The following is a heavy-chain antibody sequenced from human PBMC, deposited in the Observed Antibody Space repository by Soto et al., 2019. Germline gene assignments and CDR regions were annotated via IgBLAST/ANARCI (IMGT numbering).Heavy chain of an antibody. Sequence: GSLRLSCASSAFSFSSYAMSWVRQAPGKGLEWVSAISGSGGSTYYADSVKGRFTISRDNSKNTLYLQMNSLRAEDTAVYYCAKVLTIFGVVIKNYFYYRGQQSMVTI. CDR1: AFSFSSYA. CDR2: ISGSGGST. J-gene: IGHJ4*02. V-gene: IGHV3-23*01. D-gene: IGHD3-3*01. CDR3: AKVLTIFGVVIKNYFYY.